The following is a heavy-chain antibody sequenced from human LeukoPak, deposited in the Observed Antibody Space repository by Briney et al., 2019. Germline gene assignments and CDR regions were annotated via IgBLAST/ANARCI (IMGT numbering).Heavy chain of an antibody. V-gene: IGHV3-23*01. CDR2: IRGSCGST. D-gene: IGHD3-22*01. CDR3: AKGRDMDDSGDSIRVGVHYFYMDV. CDR1: GFTLARYA. J-gene: IGHJ6*03. Sequence: GGSLRLFCVASGFTLARYAMTWGSQAQGKGLDLCSSIRGSCGSTPYADSVTGRFTISRDNSKNTLYLQMNSLRAEDTSLYYCAKGRDMDDSGDSIRVGVHYFYMDVWGKGTTVAVSS.